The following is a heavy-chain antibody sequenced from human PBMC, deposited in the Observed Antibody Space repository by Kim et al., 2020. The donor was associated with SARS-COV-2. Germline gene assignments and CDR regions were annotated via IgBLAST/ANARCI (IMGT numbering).Heavy chain of an antibody. V-gene: IGHV3-30*01. D-gene: IGHD4-17*01. Sequence: DAVKGRFTISRDNSKNMLYLQMNSLRADDTAIYYCARVGGAATVITGPRYWGQGTLVTVSS. CDR3: ARVGGAATVITGPRY. J-gene: IGHJ4*02.